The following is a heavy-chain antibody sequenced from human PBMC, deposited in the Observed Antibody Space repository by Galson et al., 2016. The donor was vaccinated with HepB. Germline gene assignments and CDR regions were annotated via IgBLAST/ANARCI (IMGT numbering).Heavy chain of an antibody. V-gene: IGHV4-34*01. CDR2: ITHSKII. CDR1: GASFNDYY. CDR3: ARGYCNGAKCYSKGPAYFDY. J-gene: IGHJ4*02. Sequence: SLTCAVYGASFNDYYWTWLRQPPGKRLEWIGEITHSKIINYNPSLKSRVSMSVDTSKNQFSLRLTSVTAADTAVYYCARGYCNGAKCYSKGPAYFDYWGQGTLVTVSS. D-gene: IGHD2-15*01.